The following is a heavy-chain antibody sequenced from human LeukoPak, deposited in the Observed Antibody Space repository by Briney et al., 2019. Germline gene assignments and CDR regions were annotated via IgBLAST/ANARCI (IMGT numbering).Heavy chain of an antibody. J-gene: IGHJ4*02. Sequence: ASVKVSCKASGYTYTHYYMHWVRQAPGQGLEWMGWINPNSGGTNFAHKFQGRVAMTRDTSISTAYMELGSLRSDDTAVYYCARARWQLVPYFDSWGQGTLVTVSS. CDR3: ARARWQLVPYFDS. CDR2: INPNSGGT. V-gene: IGHV1-2*07. D-gene: IGHD6-6*01. CDR1: GYTYTHYY.